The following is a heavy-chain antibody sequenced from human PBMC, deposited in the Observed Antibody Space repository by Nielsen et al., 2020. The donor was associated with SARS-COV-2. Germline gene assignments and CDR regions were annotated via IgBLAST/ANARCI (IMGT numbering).Heavy chain of an antibody. CDR1: GFTVSSNY. CDR3: ARDARPGDYYYGMDV. V-gene: IGHV3-53*01. D-gene: IGHD6-6*01. CDR2: IYSGGST. J-gene: IGHJ6*02. Sequence: GGSLRLSCAASGFTVSSNYMSWVRQAPGKGLEWVSVIYSGGSTYYADSVKGRFTISRDNSKNTLYLQMNSLRAEDTAVYYCARDARPGDYYYGMDVWGQGTTVTVSS.